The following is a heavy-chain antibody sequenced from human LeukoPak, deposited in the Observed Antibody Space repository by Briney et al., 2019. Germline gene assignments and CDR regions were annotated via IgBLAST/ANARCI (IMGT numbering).Heavy chain of an antibody. D-gene: IGHD1-7*01. CDR3: ARESRDWNYEDY. CDR2: IYYSGST. J-gene: IGHJ4*02. V-gene: IGHV4-59*01. CDR1: GGSISSYY. Sequence: SETLSLTCTVSGGSISSYYWSWIRQPPGKGLERIGYIYYSGSTNYNPSLKSRVTISVDTSKNQFSLKLSSVTAADTAVYYCARESRDWNYEDYWGQGTLVTVSS.